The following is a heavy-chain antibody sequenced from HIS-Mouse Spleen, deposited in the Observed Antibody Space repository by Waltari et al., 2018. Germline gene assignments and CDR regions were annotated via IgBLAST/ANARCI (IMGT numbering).Heavy chain of an antibody. D-gene: IGHD6-13*01. Sequence: GFTFDDYAMHWVRQAPGKGLEWVSGISWNSGSIGYADSVKGRFTISRDNAKNSLYLQMNSLRAEDTALYYCAKDMQGGYSSSWFGELDAFDIWGQGTMVTVSS. CDR2: ISWNSGSI. V-gene: IGHV3-9*01. CDR1: GFTFDDYA. CDR3: AKDMQGGYSSSWFGELDAFDI. J-gene: IGHJ3*02.